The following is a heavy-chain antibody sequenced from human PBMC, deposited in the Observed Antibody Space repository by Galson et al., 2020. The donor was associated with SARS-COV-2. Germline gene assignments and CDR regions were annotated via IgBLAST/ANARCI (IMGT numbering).Heavy chain of an antibody. CDR3: AGEVVGATKYYYYYGMDV. CDR1: GGSISSSSYY. Sequence: TLSLTCTVSGGSISSSSYYWGWIRQPPGKGLEWIGSIYYSGSTYYNPSLKSRVTISVDTSKNQFSLKLSSVTAADTAVYSCAGEVVGATKYYYYYGMDVWGQGTTVTVSS. V-gene: IGHV4-39*07. J-gene: IGHJ6*02. CDR2: IYYSGST. D-gene: IGHD1-26*01.